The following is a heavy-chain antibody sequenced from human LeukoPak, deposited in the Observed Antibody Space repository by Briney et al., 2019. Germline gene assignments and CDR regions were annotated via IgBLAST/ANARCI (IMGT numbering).Heavy chain of an antibody. Sequence: GGSLRLSCAASGLDFSSFGMHWVRQAPGKGLEWVALIGYDGTNKFYVDSVKGRFTISRDNSKNTVYLEMNSLRAEDTAGFYCARGSAYYYYVMDVWGQGTTVTVSS. CDR2: IGYDGTNK. CDR1: GLDFSSFG. J-gene: IGHJ6*02. CDR3: ARGSAYYYYVMDV. V-gene: IGHV3-33*01.